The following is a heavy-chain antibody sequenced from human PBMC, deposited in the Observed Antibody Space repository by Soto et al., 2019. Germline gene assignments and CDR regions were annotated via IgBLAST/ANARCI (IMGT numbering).Heavy chain of an antibody. Sequence: QVQLVESGGGVVQPGRSLRLSCAASGFTFSSYGMHWVLQAPGKGLEWVAVISYDGSNKYYADSVKGRFTISRDNSKNTLYLQMNSLRAEDTAVYYCAKERGEYSGYDLFYYYGMDVWGQGTTVTVSS. CDR1: GFTFSSYG. V-gene: IGHV3-30*18. CDR2: ISYDGSNK. J-gene: IGHJ6*02. D-gene: IGHD5-12*01. CDR3: AKERGEYSGYDLFYYYGMDV.